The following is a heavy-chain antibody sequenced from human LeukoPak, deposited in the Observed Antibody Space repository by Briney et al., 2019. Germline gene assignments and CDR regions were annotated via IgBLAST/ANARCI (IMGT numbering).Heavy chain of an antibody. CDR2: ITSSGSYI. CDR3: ARKGYYDSGTFDI. CDR1: GFSFGSYS. V-gene: IGHV3-21*01. J-gene: IGHJ3*02. Sequence: PGGSLRLSCAVSGFSFGSYSMNWVRQAPGKGLEWVSSITSSGSYINYADSVKGQFTTSRDNAKNSLYLQMNSLRAEDTAVYYCARKGYYDSGTFDIWGQGTMVTVSS. D-gene: IGHD3-22*01.